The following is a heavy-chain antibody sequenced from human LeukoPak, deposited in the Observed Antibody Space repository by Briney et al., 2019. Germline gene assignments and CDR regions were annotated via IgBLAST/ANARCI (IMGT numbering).Heavy chain of an antibody. D-gene: IGHD6-6*01. V-gene: IGHV3-21*01. CDR2: ISSSSSYI. J-gene: IGHJ6*02. Sequence: GGSLRLSCAASGFTFSSYSMNWVRQAPGKGLEWVSSISSSSSYIYYADSVKGRFTISRDNAKNSLYLQMNSLRAEDTAVYYCARAPRKYYYGMDVWGQGTTVTVSS. CDR1: GFTFSSYS. CDR3: ARAPRKYYYGMDV.